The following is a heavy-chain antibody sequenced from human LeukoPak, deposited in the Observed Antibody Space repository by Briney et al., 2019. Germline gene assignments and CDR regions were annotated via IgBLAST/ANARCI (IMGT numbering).Heavy chain of an antibody. CDR3: AKCLGVRGVNYGMDV. D-gene: IGHD3-10*01. J-gene: IGHJ6*02. CDR1: GFTFDDYA. V-gene: IGHV3-43*02. CDR2: ISGDGGST. Sequence: GGSLRLSCAASGFTFDDYAMHWVRQAPGKGLEWVSLISGDGGSTYYADSVKGRFTISRDDSKNSLYLQMNSLRTEDTALYYCAKCLGVRGVNYGMDVWGQGTTVTVSS.